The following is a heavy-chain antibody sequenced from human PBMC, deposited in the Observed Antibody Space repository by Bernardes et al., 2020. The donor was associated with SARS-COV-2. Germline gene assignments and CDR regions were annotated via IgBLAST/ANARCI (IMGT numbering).Heavy chain of an antibody. CDR2: MNPNSGNR. D-gene: IGHD3-16*02. V-gene: IGHV1-8*01. CDR1: GYAFTSYD. Sequence: VKVSCKASGYAFTSYDINWVRQATGQGLEWMGWMNPNSGNRGFAQKFQGRVTMTRDTSIITAYMELSNLRSEDTAVYYCARGTEYRLEDLSTNAFDPWGQGTMVTVSS. J-gene: IGHJ3*01. CDR3: ARGTEYRLEDLSTNAFDP.